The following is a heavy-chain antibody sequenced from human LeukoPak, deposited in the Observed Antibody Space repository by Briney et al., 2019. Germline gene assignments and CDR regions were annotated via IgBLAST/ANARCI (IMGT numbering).Heavy chain of an antibody. V-gene: IGHV3-23*01. J-gene: IGHJ4*02. CDR2: ISTSGAST. D-gene: IGHD3-22*01. CDR3: AIMHPYHAGSGYWVQ. Sequence: HPGESLRLSCAASGFTLSSYAMSWVRQAPGKGLEWVSGISTSGASTSNADSVKGRFTISRDNPRNTLYMQMNSPRAEDTALYYCAIMHPYHAGSGYWVQWGQGTLVTVSA. CDR1: GFTLSSYA.